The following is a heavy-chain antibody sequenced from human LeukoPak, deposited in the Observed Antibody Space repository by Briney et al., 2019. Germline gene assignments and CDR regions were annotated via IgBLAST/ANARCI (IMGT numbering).Heavy chain of an antibody. CDR2: IKQDGSEK. CDR3: ARLSPAVAAGDY. D-gene: IGHD6-19*01. CDR1: GFTFSNYW. V-gene: IGHV3-7*01. J-gene: IGHJ4*02. Sequence: GGSLRLSCAASGFTFSNYWMSWVRQAPWKGLEWVANIKQDGSEKYYVDSVKGRFTISRDNAKNSLYLQMNSLRAEDTAVYYCARLSPAVAAGDYWGEGSLVTVSS.